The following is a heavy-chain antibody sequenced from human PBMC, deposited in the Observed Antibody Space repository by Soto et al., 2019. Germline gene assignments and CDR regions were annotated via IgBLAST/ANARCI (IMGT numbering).Heavy chain of an antibody. V-gene: IGHV4-59*08. CDR1: GGSISSYY. CDR3: ARVQLFAFDI. J-gene: IGHJ3*02. Sequence: PSETLSLTCTVSGGSISSYYWSWIRQPPGKGLEWIGYIYYSGSTNYNPSLKSRVTISIDTSKNQFSLKLSSVTAADTAVYYCARVQLFAFDIWGQGTMVTVSS. CDR2: IYYSGST. D-gene: IGHD4-4*01.